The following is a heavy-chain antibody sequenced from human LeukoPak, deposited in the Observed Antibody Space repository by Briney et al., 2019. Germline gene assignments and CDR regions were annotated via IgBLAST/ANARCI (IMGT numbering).Heavy chain of an antibody. Sequence: SETLSLTCTVSGGSISNFYWTWIRQPAGKGLEWIGRIYSSESTNYNPSLKSRVTMSVDTSKNQFSLKLSSVTAADTAVYYCARESGGDWYFDLWGRGTLVTVSS. CDR2: IYSSEST. CDR1: GGSISNFY. D-gene: IGHD2-15*01. V-gene: IGHV4-4*07. J-gene: IGHJ2*01. CDR3: ARESGGDWYFDL.